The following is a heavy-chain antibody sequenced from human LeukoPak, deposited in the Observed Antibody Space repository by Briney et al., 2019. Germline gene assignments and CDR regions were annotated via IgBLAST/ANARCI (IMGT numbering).Heavy chain of an antibody. V-gene: IGHV4-39*01. CDR1: GGSISSSSYY. Sequence: SKTLSLTCTVSGGSISSSSYYWGWIRQPPGKGLEWIGSIYYSGSTYYNPSLKSRVTISVDTSKNQFSLKLSSVTAADTAVYYCARHPLWFGELLSPNWFDPWGQGTLVTVSS. D-gene: IGHD3-10*01. CDR2: IYYSGST. CDR3: ARHPLWFGELLSPNWFDP. J-gene: IGHJ5*02.